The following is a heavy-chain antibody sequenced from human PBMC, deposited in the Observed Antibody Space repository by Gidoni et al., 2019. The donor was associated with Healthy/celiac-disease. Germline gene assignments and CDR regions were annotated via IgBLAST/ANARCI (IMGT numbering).Heavy chain of an antibody. CDR1: GGTCSRYA. CDR3: ARGDFGLYDSSGYGLFAY. Sequence: QVQLVQSGAEVRKPGSSVKVSCKASGGTCSRYATSWVRQAPGQGLEWMGGIIPIFGTANYAPKFQGRFTITADKSPSTAYMELSRLRSEDTAVYYCARGDFGLYDSSGYGLFAYWGQVTLVTVSS. V-gene: IGHV1-69*06. CDR2: IIPIFGTA. J-gene: IGHJ4*02. D-gene: IGHD3-22*01.